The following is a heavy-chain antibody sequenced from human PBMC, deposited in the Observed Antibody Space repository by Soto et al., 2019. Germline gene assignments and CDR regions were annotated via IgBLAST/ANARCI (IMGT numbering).Heavy chain of an antibody. V-gene: IGHV1-18*04. CDR1: GYTFTSYG. CDR2: ISAYNGNT. J-gene: IGHJ4*02. CDR3: ARDPGFGELPDY. D-gene: IGHD3-10*01. Sequence: ASVKVSCKASGYTFTSYGISWVRQAPGQGLEWMGWISAYNGNTNYAQKLQGRVTMNTDTSTSTAYMELRSLRSADTAVYYCARDPGFGELPDYWGQGTLVTVSS.